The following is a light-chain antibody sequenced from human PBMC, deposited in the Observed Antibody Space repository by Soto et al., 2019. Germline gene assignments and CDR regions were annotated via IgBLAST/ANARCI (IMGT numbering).Light chain of an antibody. V-gene: IGKV3-15*01. CDR1: ERVGSK. J-gene: IGKJ5*01. Sequence: EIVMTQSPATLSVSPGERATLSCRASERVGSKVAWYQQKPGQAPRVLIYGASIRATGIPARFSGSGSGTAFTLTISSLQSEDFALYYCQHHDNWPLITFGQGTRLEIK. CDR3: QHHDNWPLIT. CDR2: GAS.